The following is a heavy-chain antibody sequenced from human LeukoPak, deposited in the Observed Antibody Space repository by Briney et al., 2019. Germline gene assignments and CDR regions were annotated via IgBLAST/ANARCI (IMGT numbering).Heavy chain of an antibody. CDR1: GFTVSSNY. CDR2: ISGSGGKS. CDR3: AKEKAYSTVYYRLHY. D-gene: IGHD1-26*01. J-gene: IGHJ4*02. V-gene: IGHV3-23*01. Sequence: PGGSLRLSCAASGFTVSSNYMSWVRQAPWKGPEWVSSISGSGGKSFYADSVKGRFTVSRDNSQDTLFLQINSLRAEDTALYYCAKEKAYSTVYYRLHYWGQGTLVTVSS.